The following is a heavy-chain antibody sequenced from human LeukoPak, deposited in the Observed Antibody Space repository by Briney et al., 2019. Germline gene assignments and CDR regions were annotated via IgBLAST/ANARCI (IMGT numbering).Heavy chain of an antibody. V-gene: IGHV1-2*02. CDR2: INPNSGGT. J-gene: IGHJ3*02. Sequence: ASVKVSCKASGYTFTGFHMHWVRQAPGQGLEWMGWINPNSGGTNYAQKFQGRVTMTRDTSISTVYMELSRPRSDDTAVYYCARDRYSSGWHAFDIWGQGTMVTVSS. CDR1: GYTFTGFH. CDR3: ARDRYSSGWHAFDI. D-gene: IGHD6-19*01.